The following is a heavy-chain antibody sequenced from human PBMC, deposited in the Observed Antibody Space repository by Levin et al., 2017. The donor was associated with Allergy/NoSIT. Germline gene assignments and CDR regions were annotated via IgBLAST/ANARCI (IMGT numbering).Heavy chain of an antibody. Sequence: ESLKISCTVSGCSISSYYWSWIRQAPGKGLEWIGYIYYSGSTKYNPSLKSRVTISVDTSKNQFSLKLSSVTAADTAVYYCARHSAPLYYFDYWGQGTLVTVSS. V-gene: IGHV4-59*08. CDR2: IYYSGST. D-gene: IGHD3-16*01. CDR3: ARHSAPLYYFDY. CDR1: GCSISSYY. J-gene: IGHJ4*02.